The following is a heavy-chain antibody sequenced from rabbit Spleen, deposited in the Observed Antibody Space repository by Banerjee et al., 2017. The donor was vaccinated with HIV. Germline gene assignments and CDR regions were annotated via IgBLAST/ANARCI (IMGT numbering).Heavy chain of an antibody. Sequence: QSLEESGGDLVKPGASLTLTCTASGFSFSYKAIMGWVRQAPGKGLEWNACINIVTGKSVSASWAKGRFTMSRTSSTTVTLQMTSLTAADTATYFCARDLVAVIGWNFNLWGPGTLVTVS. D-gene: IGHD1-1*01. V-gene: IGHV1S40*01. J-gene: IGHJ4*01. CDR3: ARDLVAVIGWNFNL. CDR2: INIVTGKS. CDR1: GFSFSYKAI.